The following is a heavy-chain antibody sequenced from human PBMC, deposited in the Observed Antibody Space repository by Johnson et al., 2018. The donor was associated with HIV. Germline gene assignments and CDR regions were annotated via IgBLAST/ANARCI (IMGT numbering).Heavy chain of an antibody. Sequence: VQLVESGGGVVQPGRSLRLSCAASGFTFDDFGMGWVRQAPGKGLEWVSGINWNGCSTYYADSVKGRFTISRDNSKNTLYLQMNSLRAEDTAVYYCAKDQWSSSWTNDAFDIWGQGTMVTVSS. CDR2: INWNGCST. CDR1: GFTFDDFG. CDR3: AKDQWSSSWTNDAFDI. V-gene: IGHV3-20*04. D-gene: IGHD6-13*01. J-gene: IGHJ3*02.